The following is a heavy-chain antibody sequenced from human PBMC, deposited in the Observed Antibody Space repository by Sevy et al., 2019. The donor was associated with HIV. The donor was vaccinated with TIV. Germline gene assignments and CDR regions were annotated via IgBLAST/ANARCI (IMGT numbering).Heavy chain of an antibody. D-gene: IGHD6-13*01. CDR1: GFTFSTYT. CDR3: AKGDSTFYGMDV. J-gene: IGHJ6*02. CDR2: VRGSAGST. Sequence: GGSLRLSCAASGFTFSTYTMTWVRRAPVKGLEWVSAVRGSAGSTYYADSVKGRFTISRDNFKNTLYLQMNSLRVEDTAVYFCAKGDSTFYGMDVWGQGTTVTVSS. V-gene: IGHV3-23*01.